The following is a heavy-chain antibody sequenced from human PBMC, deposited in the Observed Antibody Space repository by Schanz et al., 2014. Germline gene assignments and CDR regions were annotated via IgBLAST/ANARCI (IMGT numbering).Heavy chain of an antibody. CDR1: GFTFDEYG. V-gene: IGHV3-23*01. CDR2: IYSGDNT. J-gene: IGHJ6*02. D-gene: IGHD1-7*01. CDR3: ASLIGTTSAHFYGMDV. Sequence: ESGGDLVQPGRSLRLSCAASGFTFDEYGMNWVRQAPGKGLEWVSVIYSGDNTYYADSVKGRFTISRDNSKNTVYLQMNSLRAEDTAVYFCASLIGTTSAHFYGMDVWGQGTTVTVSS.